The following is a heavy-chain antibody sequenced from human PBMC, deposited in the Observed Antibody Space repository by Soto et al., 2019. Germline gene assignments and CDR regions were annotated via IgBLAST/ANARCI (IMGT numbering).Heavy chain of an antibody. CDR2: INRTGGST. CDR1: GYSFSSHY. D-gene: IGHD3-10*02. CDR3: ARSWTDYVGTLDL. V-gene: IGHV1-46*01. J-gene: IGHJ5*02. Sequence: QVQLVQSGAEVKKPGASVRVSCKASGYSFSSHYMHWVKQAPGQGLVWLGIINRTGGSTNYAQKYNCLDTLTGPTDTLTVYMKWSGVRSSDKSPYYCARSWTDYVGTLDLWGQLTLVSVSA.